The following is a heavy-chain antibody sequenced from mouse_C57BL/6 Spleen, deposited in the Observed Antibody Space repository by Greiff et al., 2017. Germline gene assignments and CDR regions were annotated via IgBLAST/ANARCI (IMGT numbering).Heavy chain of an antibody. J-gene: IGHJ1*03. Sequence: QVQLQQPGAELVRPGSSVKLSCKASGYTFTSYWMHWVKQRPIQGLEWIGNIDPSDSETHYNQKFKDKATLTVDKSSSTAYMQLSSLTSEDSAVYYCARSPLYGYFDGWGTGTTVTFSS. V-gene: IGHV1-52*01. CDR2: IDPSDSET. CDR1: GYTFTSYW. CDR3: ARSPLYGYFDG.